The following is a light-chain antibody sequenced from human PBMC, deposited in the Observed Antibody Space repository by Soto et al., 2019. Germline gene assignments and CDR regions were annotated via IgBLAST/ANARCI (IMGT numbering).Light chain of an antibody. J-gene: IGKJ1*01. CDR3: QQLNSYPPWT. CDR2: AAS. V-gene: IGKV1-9*01. Sequence: DIQLTQSPSFLSASVGDRVTFTCRASQDISTSLAWYQQKPGKAPKLLIYAASTLQSGVPSRFSGSGSGTDFTLTISSLQPEDFATYYCQQLNSYPPWTFGQGTKVDIK. CDR1: QDISTS.